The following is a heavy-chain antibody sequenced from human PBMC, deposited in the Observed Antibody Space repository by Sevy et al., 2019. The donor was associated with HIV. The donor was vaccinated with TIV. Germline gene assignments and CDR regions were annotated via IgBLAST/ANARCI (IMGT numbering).Heavy chain of an antibody. CDR2: IKSDGSST. V-gene: IGHV3-74*01. CDR3: ARDRSGSYHVSDNWFDP. CDR1: GFTFSSYW. Sequence: GGSLRLSCAASGFTFSSYWMHWVRQVPGKGLVWVSRIKSDGSSTSYADSVKGRFTISRDNAKNTLYLQMNSLRAEDTAVYYCARDRSGSYHVSDNWFDPWAREPWSPSPQ. D-gene: IGHD1-26*01. J-gene: IGHJ5*02.